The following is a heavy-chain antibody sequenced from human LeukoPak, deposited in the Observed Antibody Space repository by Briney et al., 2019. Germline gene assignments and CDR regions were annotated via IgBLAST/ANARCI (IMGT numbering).Heavy chain of an antibody. V-gene: IGHV3-21*04. D-gene: IGHD6-13*01. J-gene: IGHJ4*02. Sequence: GGSLRLSCAASGFTFSSDSMHWVRQAPGKGLEWVSSISSTSAYIYYADSVKGRFTISRDNAKNSVYPQMNSLRAEDTALYYCARGSGSSWYFYFDYWGQGTLVTVSS. CDR2: ISSTSAYI. CDR3: ARGSGSSWYFYFDY. CDR1: GFTFSSDS.